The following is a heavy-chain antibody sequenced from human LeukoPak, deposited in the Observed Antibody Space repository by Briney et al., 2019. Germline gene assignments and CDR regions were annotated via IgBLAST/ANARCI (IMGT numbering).Heavy chain of an antibody. Sequence: GGSLRLSCVASGFPFNKFAMTWVRQVPGKGLEWVSSISSGGTYKYYADSVKGRFTISRDNAQNSLYLQMNSLRAEDSSVYYCARPTTVTTISADAFDNWGQGTMVTVSS. CDR1: GFPFNKFA. J-gene: IGHJ3*02. CDR2: ISSGGTYK. D-gene: IGHD4-17*01. CDR3: ARPTTVTTISADAFDN. V-gene: IGHV3-21*01.